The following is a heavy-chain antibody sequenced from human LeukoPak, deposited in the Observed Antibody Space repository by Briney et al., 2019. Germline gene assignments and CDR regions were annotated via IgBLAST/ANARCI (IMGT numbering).Heavy chain of an antibody. Sequence: GGSLRLSCAASGFTFSNYNMNWVRQAPGKGLEWVSYISSSSSTIYYADSVKGRFTISRDNAKNSLYLQMNSLRDEDTAVYYCARARFGESYWGGFDYWGQGTLVTVSS. CDR1: GFTFSNYN. D-gene: IGHD3-10*02. J-gene: IGHJ4*02. CDR2: ISSSSSTI. V-gene: IGHV3-48*02. CDR3: ARARFGESYWGGFDY.